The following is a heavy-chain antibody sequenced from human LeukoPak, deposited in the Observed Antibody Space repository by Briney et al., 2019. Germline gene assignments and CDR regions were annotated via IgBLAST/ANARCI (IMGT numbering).Heavy chain of an antibody. D-gene: IGHD6-13*01. CDR2: IYGGDYI. CDR3: ARIPSSSWPGEAFDI. Sequence: GGSLRLSCAASGFTVSTNYMNWVRQAPGKGLEWVSVIYGGDYIYYADFVKGRFTISRDDSKNTLYLQMNSLRAEDTAVYYCARIPSSSWPGEAFDIWGQGTMVTVSS. CDR1: GFTVSTNY. V-gene: IGHV3-53*01. J-gene: IGHJ3*02.